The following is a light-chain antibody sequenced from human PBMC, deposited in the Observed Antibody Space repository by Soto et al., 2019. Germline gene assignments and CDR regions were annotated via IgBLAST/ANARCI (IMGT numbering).Light chain of an antibody. CDR1: SSDVGAYKY. V-gene: IGLV2-8*01. CDR3: SSYAGSKNVV. J-gene: IGLJ2*01. CDR2: EVN. Sequence: QSALTQPPSASGSPGQSVTISCTGTSSDVGAYKYVSWYQQHPGKAPKLMIYEVNKRPSGVPDRFSGSKSGNTASLTVSGLQAEDEADYYCSSYAGSKNVVFGGGTKLTVL.